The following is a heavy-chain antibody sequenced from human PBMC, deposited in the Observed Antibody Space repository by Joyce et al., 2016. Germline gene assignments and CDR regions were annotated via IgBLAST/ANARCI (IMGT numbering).Heavy chain of an antibody. CDR1: GVTFSSYA. CDR3: GTGGSYVDH. CDR2: ITSTGGRT. Sequence: VQVLESGGGLVQPGGSLRLSCAASGVTFSSYAMSWVRQAPGEGLEWVSAITSTGGRTYYADSVKGRFTISRDNSKNTLYLQMNSLRAEDTAVYFCGTGGSYVDHWGQGTLVTVPS. D-gene: IGHD1-26*01. V-gene: IGHV3-23*01. J-gene: IGHJ4*02.